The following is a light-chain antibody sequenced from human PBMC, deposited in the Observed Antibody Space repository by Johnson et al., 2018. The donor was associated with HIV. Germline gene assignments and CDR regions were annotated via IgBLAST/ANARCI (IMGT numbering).Light chain of an antibody. CDR1: SSNIGSNY. CDR3: GTWDSSLNAYV. CDR2: TNN. Sequence: QSVLTQPPSVSAAPGQKVTISCSGSSSNIGSNYVSWYQQLPGTAPRLLISTNNERPSGIPDRFSGSKSGTSATLGITGLQTGDEADYYCGTWDSSLNAYVFGAGTKVTVL. V-gene: IGLV1-51*01. J-gene: IGLJ1*01.